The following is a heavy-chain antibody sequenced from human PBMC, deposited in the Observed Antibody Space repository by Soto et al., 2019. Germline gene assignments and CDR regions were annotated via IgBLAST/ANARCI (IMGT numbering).Heavy chain of an antibody. D-gene: IGHD4-17*01. CDR3: ARTDDYAFDY. J-gene: IGHJ4*02. CDR1: GYTFTSHY. Sequence: QVQLVQSGAEVKKPGASVKVSCKASGYTFTSHYMHWVRQAPGQGLEWMGTVNPSGGSTTYSQKFQGRVTMTRVTSTSTVYMELSSLRSEDTAVYYCARTDDYAFDYWGQGTLVTVSS. CDR2: VNPSGGST. V-gene: IGHV1-46*01.